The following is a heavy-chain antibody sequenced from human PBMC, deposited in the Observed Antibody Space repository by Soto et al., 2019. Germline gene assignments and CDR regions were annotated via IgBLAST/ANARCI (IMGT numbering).Heavy chain of an antibody. CDR2: ISAHNGNT. Sequence: QVHLVQSGAEVKKPGASVKVSCKGSGYAFTTYGITWVRQAPGQGLEWMGWISAHNGNTNYAQKLQGRVTVTRDTSTSTAYMELRSLRSDYTALYYCARGRYGDYWGQGALVTVSS. CDR1: GYAFTTYG. CDR3: ARGRYGDY. V-gene: IGHV1-18*01. J-gene: IGHJ4*02. D-gene: IGHD1-1*01.